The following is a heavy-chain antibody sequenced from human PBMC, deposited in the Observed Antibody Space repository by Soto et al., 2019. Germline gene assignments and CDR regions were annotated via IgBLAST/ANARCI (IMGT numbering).Heavy chain of an antibody. CDR3: ERGAPPELD. CDR1: GYTFTSYG. CDR2: IRPYNGNT. D-gene: IGHD1-7*01. J-gene: IGHJ4*02. Sequence: QVQLVQSGAEMKKPGASVKVSCKASGYTFTSYGISWVRQAPGQGLEWMGWIRPYNGNTNYAQKLQGRGNMTTDTSASTAYMELRSLRSDDTSVYYCERGAPPELDWGQGTLVTVSS. V-gene: IGHV1-18*01.